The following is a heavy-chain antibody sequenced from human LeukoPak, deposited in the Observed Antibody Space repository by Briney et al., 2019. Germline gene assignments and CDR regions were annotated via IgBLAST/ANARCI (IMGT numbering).Heavy chain of an antibody. CDR1: GYSFTSYW. V-gene: IGHV5-51*01. J-gene: IGHJ6*02. Sequence: GESLKISCKGSGYSFTSYWIGWVRQMPGKGLEWMGIIYPGDSDTRYSPSFQGQVTISADKSISTTYLQWSSLKASDTAMYYCARQEAVAGTNAVPRTHGMDVWGQGTTVTVSS. CDR2: IYPGDSDT. D-gene: IGHD6-19*01. CDR3: ARQEAVAGTNAVPRTHGMDV.